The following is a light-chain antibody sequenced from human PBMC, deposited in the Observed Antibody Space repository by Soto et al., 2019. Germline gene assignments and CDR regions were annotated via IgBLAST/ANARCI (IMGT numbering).Light chain of an antibody. CDR1: QSVSSY. CDR2: GAS. J-gene: IGKJ2*01. CDR3: QQCSNWPPT. Sequence: ETVLTQSPATLSLSPGERATVSCRASQSVSSYLAWYQQKPGQAPRLLIYGASNRATAIPARFSGSGYGIAFSLTISSLAPEDFAVYYCQQCSNWPPTFGQGTKLEF. V-gene: IGKV3-11*01.